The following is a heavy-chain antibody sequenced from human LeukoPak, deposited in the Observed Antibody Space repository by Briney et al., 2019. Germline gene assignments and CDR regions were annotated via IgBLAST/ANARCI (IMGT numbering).Heavy chain of an antibody. CDR3: AGDWEGSGSYTQDHYYYYGMDV. Sequence: GASVKVSCKASGYTFTSYGISWVRQAPGQGLEWMGWISAYNGNTNYAQKLQGRVTMTTDTSTSTAYMELRSLRSDDTAVYYCAGDWEGSGSYTQDHYYYYGMDVWGKGTTVTVSS. D-gene: IGHD3-10*01. CDR1: GYTFTSYG. J-gene: IGHJ6*04. CDR2: ISAYNGNT. V-gene: IGHV1-18*04.